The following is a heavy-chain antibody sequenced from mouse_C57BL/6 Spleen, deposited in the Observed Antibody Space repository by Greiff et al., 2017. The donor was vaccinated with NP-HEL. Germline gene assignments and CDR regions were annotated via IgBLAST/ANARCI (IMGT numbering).Heavy chain of an antibody. D-gene: IGHD1-1*01. Sequence: QVHVKQSGAELARPGASVKLSCKASGYTFTSYGISWVKQRTGQGLEWIGEIYPRSGNTYYNEKFKGKATLTADKSSSTAYMELRSLTSEDSAVYFCARGTTVVATPAWFAYWGQGTLVTVSA. CDR1: GYTFTSYG. CDR2: IYPRSGNT. J-gene: IGHJ3*01. V-gene: IGHV1-81*01. CDR3: ARGTTVVATPAWFAY.